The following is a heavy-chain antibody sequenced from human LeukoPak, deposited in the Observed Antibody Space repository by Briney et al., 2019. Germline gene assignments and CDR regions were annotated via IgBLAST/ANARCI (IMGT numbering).Heavy chain of an antibody. J-gene: IGHJ4*02. V-gene: IGHV4-59*12. CDR2: IYYSGST. D-gene: IGHD3-3*01. Sequence: SETLSLTCTVSGGSISSYYWSWIRQPPGKGLEWIGHIYYSGSTNYNPSLKSRVTISVDTSKNQFSLKLSSVTAADTAVYYCARWREYYDFWSGYLDYWGQGTLVTVSS. CDR1: GGSISSYY. CDR3: ARWREYYDFWSGYLDY.